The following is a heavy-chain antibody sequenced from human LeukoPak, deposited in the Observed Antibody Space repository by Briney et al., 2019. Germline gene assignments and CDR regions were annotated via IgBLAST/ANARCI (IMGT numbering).Heavy chain of an antibody. CDR3: AKFYDYGSDAFDI. CDR2: ISYDGSNK. Sequence: GGSLRLSCAASGFTFSSYGMHWVRQAPGKGLEWVAVISYDGSNKYYADSVKGRFTISRDNSKNTLYLQMNSLRAEDTAVYYCAKFYDYGSDAFDIWGQGTMVTVSS. CDR1: GFTFSSYG. V-gene: IGHV3-30*18. D-gene: IGHD4-17*01. J-gene: IGHJ3*02.